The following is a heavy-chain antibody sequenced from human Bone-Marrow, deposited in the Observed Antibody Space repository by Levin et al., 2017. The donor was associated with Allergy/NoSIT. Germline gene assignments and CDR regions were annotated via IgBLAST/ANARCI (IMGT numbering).Heavy chain of an antibody. CDR1: GFTFSNAW. Sequence: GESLKISCAASGFTFSNAWMNWVRQAPGKGLEWVGRIKSKTDGGTTDYAAPVKGRFTISREDSKNTLYLQMNSLKTEDTAVYYCTTVGFYTAMVADFDYWGQGTLVTVSS. CDR2: IKSKTDGGTT. CDR3: TTVGFYTAMVADFDY. J-gene: IGHJ4*02. D-gene: IGHD5-18*01. V-gene: IGHV3-15*07.